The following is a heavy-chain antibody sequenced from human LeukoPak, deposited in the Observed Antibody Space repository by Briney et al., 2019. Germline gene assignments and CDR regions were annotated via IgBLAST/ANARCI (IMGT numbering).Heavy chain of an antibody. CDR3: ASERSYSSSRYPNY. CDR1: GFTFSSYW. J-gene: IGHJ4*02. V-gene: IGHV3-74*01. Sequence: GGSLRLSCAASGFTFSSYWMHWDRQAPGKGLVWVSRINSDGSSTSYADSVKGRFTISRGNAKNTLYLQMNSLRAEDTAVYYCASERSYSSSRYPNYWGQGTLVTVSS. D-gene: IGHD6-13*01. CDR2: INSDGSST.